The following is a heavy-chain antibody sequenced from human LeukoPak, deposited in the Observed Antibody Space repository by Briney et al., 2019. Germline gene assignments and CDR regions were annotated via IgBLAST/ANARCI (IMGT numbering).Heavy chain of an antibody. CDR2: ISYDGSNK. CDR3: ARDGALYSYGYGYFDY. Sequence: PGGSLRLSCAASGFTFSSYAMHWVRQAPGKGLEWVAVISYDGSNKYYADSVEGRFTISRDNSKNTLYLQMNSLRAEDTAVYYCARDGALYSYGYGYFDYWGQGTLVTVSS. D-gene: IGHD5-18*01. CDR1: GFTFSSYA. J-gene: IGHJ4*02. V-gene: IGHV3-30*04.